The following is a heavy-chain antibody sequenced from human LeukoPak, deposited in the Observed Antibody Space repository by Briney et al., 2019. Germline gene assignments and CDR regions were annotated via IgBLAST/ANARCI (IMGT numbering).Heavy chain of an antibody. CDR1: GGTFTSYY. D-gene: IGHD5/OR15-5a*01. Sequence: GSSVKVSCKASGGTFTSYYMHWVRQAPGQGLEWMGRINPDSGGTNYAQKFQGRVTMTRDTSISTAYMEVSRLRSDDTAVYYCAREVSGPRGLLYYYYMDVWGRGTTVTVSS. V-gene: IGHV1-2*06. CDR3: AREVSGPRGLLYYYYMDV. J-gene: IGHJ6*03. CDR2: INPDSGGT.